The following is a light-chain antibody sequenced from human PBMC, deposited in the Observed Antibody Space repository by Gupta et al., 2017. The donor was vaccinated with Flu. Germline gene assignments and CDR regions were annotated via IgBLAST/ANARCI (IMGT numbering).Light chain of an antibody. CDR3: QQSFSDPRT. Sequence: DIQMTQSPSSLSASVGDRVTITCRASQSIGNYLNWYQQKPGKAPKVLIYAASSLRSGVPSRFSGSGSGTDFTLTFSSLQPDDFATYYCQQSFSDPRTFGQGTKVEIK. CDR1: QSIGNY. V-gene: IGKV1-39*01. CDR2: AAS. J-gene: IGKJ1*01.